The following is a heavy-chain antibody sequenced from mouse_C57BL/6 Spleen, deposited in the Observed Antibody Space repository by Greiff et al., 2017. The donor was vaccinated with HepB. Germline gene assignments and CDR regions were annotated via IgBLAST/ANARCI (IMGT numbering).Heavy chain of an antibody. Sequence: QVQLQQSGAELVRPGTSVKVSCKASGYAFTNYLIEWVKQRPGQGLEWIGVINPGSGGTNYNEKFKGKATLTADKSSSTAYMQLSSLTSEDSAVYFCAVYYDYDGEVAYWGQGTLVTVSA. J-gene: IGHJ3*01. CDR2: INPGSGGT. D-gene: IGHD2-4*01. CDR1: GYAFTNYL. CDR3: AVYYDYDGEVAY. V-gene: IGHV1-54*01.